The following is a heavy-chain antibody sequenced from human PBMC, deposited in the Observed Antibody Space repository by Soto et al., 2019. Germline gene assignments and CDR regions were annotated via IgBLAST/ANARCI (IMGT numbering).Heavy chain of an antibody. CDR3: ARHVRYFVWRVIENFPL. Sequence: GESLKISCKGSGYSFTSYWISWVRQMPVKGLEWMGRIDPSDSYTNYSPSFQGHVTISADKSISTAYLQWSSLKASDTAMYYCARHVRYFVWRVIENFPLWGQSTLFTASP. CDR2: IDPSDSYT. J-gene: IGHJ1*01. D-gene: IGHD3-9*01. V-gene: IGHV5-10-1*01. CDR1: GYSFTSYW.